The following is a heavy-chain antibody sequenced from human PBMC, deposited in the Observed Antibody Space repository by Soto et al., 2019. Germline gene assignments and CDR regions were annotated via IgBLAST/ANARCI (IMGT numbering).Heavy chain of an antibody. Sequence: QVQLVQSGAEVKKPGSSVKVSCKASRGTFSSYSINWVRQAPGQGLEWMGGIIPIFGAANYAQKCQGRVTLTADESTSTAHMELSGLRKEDAAVYDCARPSQSWPGGWYVDLWGRGTLVTVTA. CDR2: IIPIFGAA. CDR3: ARPSQSWPGGWYVDL. J-gene: IGHJ2*01. V-gene: IGHV1-69*01. D-gene: IGHD3-16*01. CDR1: RGTFSSYS.